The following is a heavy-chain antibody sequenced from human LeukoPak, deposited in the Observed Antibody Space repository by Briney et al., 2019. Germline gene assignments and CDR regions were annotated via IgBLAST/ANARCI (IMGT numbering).Heavy chain of an antibody. J-gene: IGHJ4*02. V-gene: IGHV3-23*01. CDR3: ARVAGSSLSRARFDY. CDR2: ISGDGTFI. CDR1: GFTSTNYA. D-gene: IGHD6-6*01. Sequence: GGSLRLSCAASGFTSTNYAVNWVRQAPGKGLEWVSAISGDGTFIYYTESAKGRFTISRDNSMSTVYLQMNSLRAEDTAIYYCARVAGSSLSRARFDYWGPGTLVTVSS.